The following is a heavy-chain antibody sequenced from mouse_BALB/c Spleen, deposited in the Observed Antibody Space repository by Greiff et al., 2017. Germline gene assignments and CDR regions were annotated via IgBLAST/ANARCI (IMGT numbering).Heavy chain of an antibody. CDR2: ISSGGSYT. CDR1: GFTFSSYT. V-gene: IGHV5-6-4*01. J-gene: IGHJ1*01. Sequence: EVKLVESGGGLVKPGGSLKLSCAASGFTFSSYTMSWVRQTPEKRLEWVATISSGGSYTYYPDSVKGRFTISRDNAKNTLYLQMSSLKSEDTAMYYCTRGDYYGSSYENFDVWGAGTTVTVSS. D-gene: IGHD1-1*01. CDR3: TRGDYYGSSYENFDV.